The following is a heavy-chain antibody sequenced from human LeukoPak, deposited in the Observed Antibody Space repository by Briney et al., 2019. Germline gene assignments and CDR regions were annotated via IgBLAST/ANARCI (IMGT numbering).Heavy chain of an antibody. CDR2: ISWNSGSI. Sequence: PLRLSCSPSGFTFDDYAMLWLRQAPGKGLEGVAGISWNSGSIGYADSVKGRFTISRDNAKNSLYLQMNGLRAEDTALYCCAKGSSWRGPTDYFDYWGQGTLVTVSS. CDR3: AKGSSWRGPTDYFDY. CDR1: GFTFDDYA. J-gene: IGHJ4*02. D-gene: IGHD1-26*01. V-gene: IGHV3-9*01.